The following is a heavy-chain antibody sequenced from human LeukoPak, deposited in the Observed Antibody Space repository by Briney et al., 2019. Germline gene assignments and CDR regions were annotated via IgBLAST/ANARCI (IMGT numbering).Heavy chain of an antibody. J-gene: IGHJ4*02. CDR1: GFTFSSYA. CDR3: AKDSYDSSGSRYDY. CDR2: ISGSGDNT. V-gene: IGHV3-23*01. Sequence: GGSLRLSCAASGFTFSSYAMSWVRQAPGKGLEWVSVISGSGDNTYYADSVKGRLTISRDNSKNTLYLQMNSLRAEDTAVYYCAKDSYDSSGSRYDYWGQGTLVTVSS. D-gene: IGHD3-22*01.